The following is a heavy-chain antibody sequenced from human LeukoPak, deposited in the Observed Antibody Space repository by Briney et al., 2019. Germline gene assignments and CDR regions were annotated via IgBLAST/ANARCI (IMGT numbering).Heavy chain of an antibody. J-gene: IGHJ4*02. CDR1: GFTFSDYY. D-gene: IGHD1-26*01. CDR3: AKDRAKWELPWEGSYYFDY. CDR2: ISSSGSTI. V-gene: IGHV3-11*01. Sequence: PGGSLRLSCAASGFTFSDYYMSWIRQAPGKGLEWVSYISSSGSTIYYADSVKGRFTISRDNSKNTLYLQMNSLRAEDTAVYYCAKDRAKWELPWEGSYYFDYWGQGTLVTVSS.